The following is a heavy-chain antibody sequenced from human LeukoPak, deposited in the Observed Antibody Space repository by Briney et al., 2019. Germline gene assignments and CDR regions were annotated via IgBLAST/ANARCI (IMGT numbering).Heavy chain of an antibody. CDR1: GFTFSSYS. Sequence: GGSLRLSCAASGFTFSSYSMNWVRQAPGKGLEWVSSISSSSSYIYYADSVKGRFTISRDNAKNSLYLQMNSLRAEDTAVYYCARDGSVEWELLSAFDIWGQGTMVTVSS. V-gene: IGHV3-21*01. CDR3: ARDGSVEWELLSAFDI. CDR2: ISSSSSYI. J-gene: IGHJ3*02. D-gene: IGHD1-26*01.